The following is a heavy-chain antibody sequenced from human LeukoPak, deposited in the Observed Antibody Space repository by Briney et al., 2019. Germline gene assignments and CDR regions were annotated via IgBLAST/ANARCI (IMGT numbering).Heavy chain of an antibody. V-gene: IGHV4-39*07. J-gene: IGHJ5*01. CDR3: ARGTVAGTFWYDS. CDR2: IYYSGRT. CDR1: GGSLSSSSYY. Sequence: SGTLSLSCTVSGGSLSSSSYYWGWDRQPPGRGRGWHGSIYYSGRTYYDPSLKSIVTITVHTSKYQFSLKLSSVTAAVTAVYYCARGTVAGTFWYDSGGQGPLSTVS. D-gene: IGHD6-19*01.